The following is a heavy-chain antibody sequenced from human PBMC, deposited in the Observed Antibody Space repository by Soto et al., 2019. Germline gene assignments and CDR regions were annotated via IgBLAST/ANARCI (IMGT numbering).Heavy chain of an antibody. CDR3: ARALGYAFDI. J-gene: IGHJ3*02. D-gene: IGHD7-27*01. V-gene: IGHV3-74*01. CDR2: INSDGSST. Sequence: GGSLRLSCAASVLTFSSTWMTWVRQAPGKGLVWVSRINSDGSSTSYADSVKGRFTISRDNSKNTLYLQMGSLRAEDMAVYYCARALGYAFDIWGQGTMVTVSS. CDR1: VLTFSSTW.